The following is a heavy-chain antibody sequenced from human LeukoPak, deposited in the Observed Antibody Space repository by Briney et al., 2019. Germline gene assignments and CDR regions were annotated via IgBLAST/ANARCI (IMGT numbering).Heavy chain of an antibody. V-gene: IGHV3-7*04. CDR3: ARANSSPLDPFYYYYYYMDV. D-gene: IGHD4-11*01. J-gene: IGHJ6*03. CDR1: GFTFSSYW. CDR2: IKQDGRET. Sequence: GGSLRLSCAASGFTFSSYWMSWVRQAPGKGLEWVANIKQDGRETYYVDSVKGRFTISRDNAKNSLYLQMNSLRAEDTAVYYCARANSSPLDPFYYYYYYMDVWGKGTTVTVSS.